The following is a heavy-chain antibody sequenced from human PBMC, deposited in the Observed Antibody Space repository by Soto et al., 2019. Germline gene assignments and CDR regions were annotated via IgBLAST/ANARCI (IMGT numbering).Heavy chain of an antibody. CDR1: GGTFSSYT. Sequence: ASVKVSCKASGGTFSSYTISWVRQAPGQGLEWMGWINAGNGNTKYSQKFQGRVTITRDTSASTAYMELSSLRSEDTAVYYCATYKWFGELMVDYWGQGTLVTVSS. V-gene: IGHV1-3*01. CDR2: INAGNGNT. J-gene: IGHJ4*02. D-gene: IGHD3-10*01. CDR3: ATYKWFGELMVDY.